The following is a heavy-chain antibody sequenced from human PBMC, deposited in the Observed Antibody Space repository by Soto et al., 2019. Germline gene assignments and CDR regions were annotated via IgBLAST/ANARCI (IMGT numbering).Heavy chain of an antibody. CDR3: ARVVGPNWFDP. J-gene: IGHJ5*02. CDR2: ICTSGDT. D-gene: IGHD2-21*01. V-gene: IGHV3-13*01. CDR1: GFTFSSYD. Sequence: EVQLVESGGGLVQPGGSLRLSCVASGFTFSSYDMHRVRQATGKGLEWVSSICTSGDTYYPGSVKGRFIISRENAKNSFYLQMNSLRAEDTAVYYCARVVGPNWFDPWGQGTLVTVSS.